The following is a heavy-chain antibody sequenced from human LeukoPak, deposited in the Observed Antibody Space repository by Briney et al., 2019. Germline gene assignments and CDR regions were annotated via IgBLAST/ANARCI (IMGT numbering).Heavy chain of an antibody. CDR2: ISSSSSTI. Sequence: GGSLRLSCAASGFTFSSYAMSWVRQAPGKGLEWVSYISSSSSTIYYADSVKGRFTISRDNAKNSLYLQMNSLRDEDTAVYYCARDYTYSSGWYLGDFDYWGQGTLVTVSS. D-gene: IGHD6-19*01. V-gene: IGHV3-48*02. CDR1: GFTFSSYA. J-gene: IGHJ4*02. CDR3: ARDYTYSSGWYLGDFDY.